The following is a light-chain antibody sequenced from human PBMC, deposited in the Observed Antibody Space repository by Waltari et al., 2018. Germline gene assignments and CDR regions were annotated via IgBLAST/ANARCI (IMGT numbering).Light chain of an antibody. CDR1: QGISSY. CDR3: QQLNSYPHT. J-gene: IGKJ2*01. V-gene: IGKV1-9*01. Sequence: DIQLTQSPSFLSASVGDRVTITCRASQGISSYLAWYQQKPGKAPKLLIYGASTLQSGVPSRFSGSGSGTEFTLTISSLQPEDFATYYCQQLNSYPHTFGQGTKLDIK. CDR2: GAS.